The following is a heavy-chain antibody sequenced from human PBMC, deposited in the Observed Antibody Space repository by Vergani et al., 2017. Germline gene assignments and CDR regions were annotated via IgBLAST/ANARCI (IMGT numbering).Heavy chain of an antibody. J-gene: IGHJ4*02. D-gene: IGHD2-15*01. Sequence: QVQLVQSGAEVKKPGSSVKVSCKASGGTFSSYALNWVRQAPGQGLEWMGSIIPSLATTIYAQKFQGRVTITADESTSTAYMELSSLKSEDTAVFYCARATCSGGSCYRGFEYWGQGTQVTVSS. CDR1: GGTFSSYA. CDR3: ARATCSGGSCYRGFEY. V-gene: IGHV1-69*11. CDR2: IIPSLATT.